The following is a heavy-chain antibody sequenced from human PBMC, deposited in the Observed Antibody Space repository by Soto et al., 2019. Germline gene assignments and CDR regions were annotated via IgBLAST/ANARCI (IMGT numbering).Heavy chain of an antibody. V-gene: IGHV4-59*01. Sequence: SETLSLTCTVSGGSISSYYWSWIRQPPGKGLEWIGYIYYSGSTNYNPSLKSRVTISVDTSKNQFSLKLSSVTAADTAVYYCARGFEEIVVVPAAIFDYYYYMDVWGKGTTVTVSS. CDR3: ARGFEEIVVVPAAIFDYYYYMDV. CDR1: GGSISSYY. D-gene: IGHD2-2*02. CDR2: IYYSGST. J-gene: IGHJ6*03.